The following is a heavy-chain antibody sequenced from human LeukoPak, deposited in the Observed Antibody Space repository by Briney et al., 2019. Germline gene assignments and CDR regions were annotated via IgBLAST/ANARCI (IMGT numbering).Heavy chain of an antibody. J-gene: IGHJ4*02. CDR3: ARASSTVSFDY. CDR1: GFTFSDYY. V-gene: IGHV3-11*01. Sequence: GGSLRLSCAASGFTFSDYYMTWIRQAPGKGLEWVSYISSSGSAIYYADSVKGRFTISRDNAKNSLYLQMNSLRAEDTAVYYCARASSTVSFDYWGQGTLVTVSS. CDR2: ISSSGSAI. D-gene: IGHD4-17*01.